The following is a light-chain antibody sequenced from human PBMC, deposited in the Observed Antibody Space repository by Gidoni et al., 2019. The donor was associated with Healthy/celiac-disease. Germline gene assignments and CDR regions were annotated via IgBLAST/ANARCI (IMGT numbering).Light chain of an antibody. J-gene: IGKJ2*01. V-gene: IGKV3-15*01. CDR2: GAS. CDR1: QSVSSN. CDR3: QQYNNWPPYT. Sequence: EIVMTLSPATLSVSPGERATLSCRASQSVSSNLAWYQQKPGQAPRLLIYGASTRATGTPARFSGSGSGTEFTLTISSLQSEDFAVYYCQQYNNWPPYTFXQXTKLEIK.